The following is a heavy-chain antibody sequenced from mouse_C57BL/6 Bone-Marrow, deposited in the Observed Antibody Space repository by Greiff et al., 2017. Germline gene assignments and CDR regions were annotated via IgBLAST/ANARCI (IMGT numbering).Heavy chain of an antibody. Sequence: EVMLVESEGGLVQPGSSMKLSCTASGFTFSDYYMAWVRQVPEKGLEWVANINYDGSSTYYLDSLKSRFIISRDNAKNILYLQMSRLKSEDTATYYCARGGITTRYFDVWGTGTTVTVSS. CDR1: GFTFSDYY. J-gene: IGHJ1*03. V-gene: IGHV5-16*01. CDR2: INYDGSST. CDR3: ARGGITTRYFDV. D-gene: IGHD2-4*01.